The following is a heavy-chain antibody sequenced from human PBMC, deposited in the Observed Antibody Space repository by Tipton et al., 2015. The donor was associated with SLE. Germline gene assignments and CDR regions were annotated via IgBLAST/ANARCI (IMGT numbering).Heavy chain of an antibody. CDR2: ISSSGSTI. CDR1: GFTFSDYY. V-gene: IGHV3-11*04. D-gene: IGHD3-10*01. CDR3: ARPPHYYYGSGIDY. J-gene: IGHJ4*02. Sequence: SLRLSCAASGFTFSDYYMSWIRQAPGKGLEWVSYISSSGSTIYYADPVKGRFTISRDHAKNSLYLQMNSLRAEDTAVYYCARPPHYYYGSGIDYWGQGTLVTVSS.